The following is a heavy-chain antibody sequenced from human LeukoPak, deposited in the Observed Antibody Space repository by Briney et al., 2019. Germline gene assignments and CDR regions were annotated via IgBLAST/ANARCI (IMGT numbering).Heavy chain of an antibody. J-gene: IGHJ4*02. V-gene: IGHV3-11*01. D-gene: IGHD1-26*01. CDR1: GFTFSDYY. CDR2: ISSSGSTI. CDR3: ARVWELWTVFDY. Sequence: PGGSLRLSCAASGFTFSDYYMSWIRQAPGKGLEWVSYISSSGSTIHYADSVKGRFTISRDNAKNSLYLQMNSLRAEDTAVYYCARVWELWTVFDYWGQGTLVTVSS.